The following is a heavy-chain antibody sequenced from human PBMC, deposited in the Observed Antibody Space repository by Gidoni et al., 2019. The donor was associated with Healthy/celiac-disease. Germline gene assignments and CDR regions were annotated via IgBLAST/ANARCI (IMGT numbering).Heavy chain of an antibody. CDR1: GGSFSGYY. Sequence: QVQLTQWGAGLLKPSETLSLTCAVYGGSFSGYYRSWFRPPPGKGLEWIGEINHSGSTNYNPSLKSRVTISVDTSKNQFSLKLSSVTAADTAVYYCARGYYFDIWGQGTMVTVSS. D-gene: IGHD2-21*01. CDR3: ARGYYFDI. J-gene: IGHJ3*02. CDR2: INHSGST. V-gene: IGHV4-34*01.